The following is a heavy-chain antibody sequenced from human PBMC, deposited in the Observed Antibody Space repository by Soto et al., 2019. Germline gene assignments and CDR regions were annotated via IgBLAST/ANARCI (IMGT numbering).Heavy chain of an antibody. D-gene: IGHD3-10*01. CDR3: ARGSVVRGVIYYYYGMDV. Sequence: SETLSLTCTVSGGSIGSYYWSWIRQPAGKGLEWIGRIYTSGSTNYNPSLKSRVTMSVDTSKNQFSLKLSSVTAADTAVYYCARGSVVRGVIYYYYGMDVWGQGTTVTVSS. J-gene: IGHJ6*02. V-gene: IGHV4-4*07. CDR1: GGSIGSYY. CDR2: IYTSGST.